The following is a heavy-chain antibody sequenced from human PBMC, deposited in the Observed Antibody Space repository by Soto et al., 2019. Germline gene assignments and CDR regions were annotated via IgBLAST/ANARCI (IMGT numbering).Heavy chain of an antibody. Sequence: QVQLVESGGGVVQPGRSLRLSCAASGFTFSSYGMHWVRQAPGKGLEWVAVIWYDGSNKYYADSVKGRFTISSDNSKNTLYLQMNSLRAEDTAVYYCAREWGSTPINWGQGTLVTVSS. V-gene: IGHV3-33*01. CDR2: IWYDGSNK. CDR3: AREWGSTPIN. CDR1: GFTFSSYG. D-gene: IGHD7-27*01. J-gene: IGHJ4*02.